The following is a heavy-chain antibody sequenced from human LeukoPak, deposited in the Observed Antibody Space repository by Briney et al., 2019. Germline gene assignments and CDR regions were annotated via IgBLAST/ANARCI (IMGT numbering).Heavy chain of an antibody. V-gene: IGHV4-30-2*01. CDR2: IYHSGSGST. J-gene: IGHJ5*02. Sequence: PSETLSLTCTVSGGSISSGGHSWSWIRQPPGKGLEWIGYIYHSGSGSTYYNPSLKSRVTISVDTSKNQFSLKLSSVTAADTAVYYCARGYCSSTSCYYPRNWFDPWGQGTLVTVSS. CDR3: ARGYCSSTSCYYPRNWFDP. CDR1: GGSISSGGHS. D-gene: IGHD2-2*01.